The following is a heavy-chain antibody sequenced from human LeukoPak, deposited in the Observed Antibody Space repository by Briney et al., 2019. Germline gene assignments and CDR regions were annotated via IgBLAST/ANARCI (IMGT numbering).Heavy chain of an antibody. CDR3: ARHYPRDIVAVD. CDR1: GFTFSSYS. Sequence: GGSLRLSCAASGFTFSSYSMNWVRQAPGKGLEWVSSISSSSSYIYYADSVKGRFTISRDNAKNSLYLQMNSLRAEDTAVYYCARHYPRDIVAVDWGQGTLVTVSS. CDR2: ISSSSSYI. J-gene: IGHJ4*02. D-gene: IGHD2-2*01. V-gene: IGHV3-21*01.